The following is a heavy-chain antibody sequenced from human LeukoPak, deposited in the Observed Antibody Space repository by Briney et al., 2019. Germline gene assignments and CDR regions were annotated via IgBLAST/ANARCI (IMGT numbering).Heavy chain of an antibody. CDR2: IYYSGST. J-gene: IGHJ4*02. Sequence: PSETLSLTCTVSGGSISSYYWSWIRQPPGKGLEWIGYIYYSGSTNCNPSLESRVTISVDTSKNQFSLNLSSVTAADTAVYYCARGNSYNYGDFDYRGQGTLVTVSS. CDR3: ARGNSYNYGDFDY. D-gene: IGHD3-22*01. V-gene: IGHV4-59*12. CDR1: GGSISSYY.